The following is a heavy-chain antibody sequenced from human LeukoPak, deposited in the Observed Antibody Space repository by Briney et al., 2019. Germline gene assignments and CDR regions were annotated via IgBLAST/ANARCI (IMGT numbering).Heavy chain of an antibody. CDR3: ATYTNWVAGDV. V-gene: IGHV3-7*01. Sequence: GGSLRLSCVASGFSFSDSWMSWVRQAPGKGLGWVADIKKGGSVKDYVVSVKGRFAISRDNAKNSLYLQMDSLRAEDTAVYYCATYTNWVAGDVWGQGTTVSVSS. CDR2: IKKGGSVK. D-gene: IGHD7-27*01. CDR1: GFSFSDSW. J-gene: IGHJ6*02.